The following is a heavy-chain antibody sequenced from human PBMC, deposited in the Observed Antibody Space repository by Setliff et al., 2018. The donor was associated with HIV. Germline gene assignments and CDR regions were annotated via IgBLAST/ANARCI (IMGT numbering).Heavy chain of an antibody. CDR3: ARHRDPPGSRWIYYYYYMDL. Sequence: SETLSLTCTVSGGSIRSSTYYWGWIRPPPGKRLEWLGSIYQSGSTSYNPSLSSRLTISVDTSKNQVSLRLSSVTAADTGVYYCARHRDPPGSRWIYYYYYMDLWGEGTTVTVSS. V-gene: IGHV4-39*01. CDR1: GGSIRSSTYY. J-gene: IGHJ6*03. CDR2: IYQSGST. D-gene: IGHD6-13*01.